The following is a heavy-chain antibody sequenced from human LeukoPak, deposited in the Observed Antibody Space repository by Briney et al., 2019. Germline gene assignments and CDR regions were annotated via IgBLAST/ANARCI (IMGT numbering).Heavy chain of an antibody. CDR2: TSAYNGNT. CDR1: GYSFTSYG. V-gene: IGHV1-18*01. D-gene: IGHD1-26*01. J-gene: IGHJ4*02. Sequence: ASVKVSCKASGYSFTSYGISWVRQAPGQGLEWMGWTSAYNGNTNYAQKLQGRVTMTTDTSTSTAYMELRSLRAEDTAVYYCARDGVAELMSALDYWGQGILVTVSS. CDR3: ARDGVAELMSALDY.